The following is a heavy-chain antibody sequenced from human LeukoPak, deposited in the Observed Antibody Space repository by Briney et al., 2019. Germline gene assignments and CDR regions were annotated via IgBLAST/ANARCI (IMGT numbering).Heavy chain of an antibody. Sequence: GGSLRLSCAASGFIFSSHGMHWVRQAPGKGLEWVAVISYDGSNEYYADSVKGRFIISRDNSKNTLFLQMNSLRPEDTAVYYCARSTFGGIIVIGDYWGQGTLVAVS. CDR3: ARSTFGGIIVIGDY. J-gene: IGHJ4*02. CDR2: ISYDGSNE. D-gene: IGHD3-16*02. CDR1: GFIFSSHG. V-gene: IGHV3-30*03.